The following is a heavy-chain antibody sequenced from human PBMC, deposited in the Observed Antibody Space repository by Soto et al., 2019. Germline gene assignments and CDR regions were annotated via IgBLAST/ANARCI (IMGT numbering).Heavy chain of an antibody. D-gene: IGHD6-13*01. CDR3: ARDLAAADY. CDR1: GYIFINYY. V-gene: IGHV1-46*04. CDR2: FNPMSGST. Sequence: QVQLVQSGAEVKKPGASVKISCKTSGYIFINYYIHWVRQAPGQGLEWVALFNPMSGSTNYAQKLQCSVTVTSDTSTSTVYMELSSLISEDTAVYYCARDLAAADYWGQGTLVTVSS. J-gene: IGHJ4*02.